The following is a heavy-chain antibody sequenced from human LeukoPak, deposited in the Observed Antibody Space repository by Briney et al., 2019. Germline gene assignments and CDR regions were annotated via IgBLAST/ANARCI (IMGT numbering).Heavy chain of an antibody. CDR3: ARGVRQLGNLFDY. CDR2: IIPIFGTA. J-gene: IGHJ4*02. D-gene: IGHD6-6*01. V-gene: IGHV1-69*01. CDR1: GGTFSSYA. Sequence: SVKVSCKASGGTFSSYAISWVRQAPGQGLEWLGGIIPIFGTANYAQKFQGRVTITADESTSTAYMELSSLRSEDTAVYYCARGVRQLGNLFDYWGQGTLVTVSS.